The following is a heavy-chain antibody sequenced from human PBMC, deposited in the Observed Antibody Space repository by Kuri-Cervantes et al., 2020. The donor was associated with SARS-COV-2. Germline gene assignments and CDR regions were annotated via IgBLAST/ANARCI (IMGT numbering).Heavy chain of an antibody. CDR3: TKVGVSGSYYFYYYYYMDV. V-gene: IGHV3-15*01. D-gene: IGHD1-26*01. CDR1: GFPFRSGW. CDR2: IKSRTDGGTT. Sequence: GESLKISCAASGFPFRSGWMNWVRQAPGQGLEWVGHIKSRTDGGTTDYAAPVTGRFTISRDDSKNTLYLQMNSLKTDDTAVYYCTKVGVSGSYYFYYYYYMDVWGKGTTVTVSS. J-gene: IGHJ6*03.